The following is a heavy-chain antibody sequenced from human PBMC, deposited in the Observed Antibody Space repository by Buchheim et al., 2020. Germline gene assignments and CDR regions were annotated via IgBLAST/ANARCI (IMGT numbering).Heavy chain of an antibody. Sequence: QVQLQESGPGLVKPSETLSLTCTVSGGSISSYYWSWIRQPPGKGLEWIGYIYYSGSTNYNPSLKRRVTISVDTSKNQFSLKLSSVTAADTAVYYCARDLRSTTDEYYFDYWGQGTL. CDR1: GGSISSYY. V-gene: IGHV4-59*01. CDR3: ARDLRSTTDEYYFDY. D-gene: IGHD2-2*01. J-gene: IGHJ4*02. CDR2: IYYSGST.